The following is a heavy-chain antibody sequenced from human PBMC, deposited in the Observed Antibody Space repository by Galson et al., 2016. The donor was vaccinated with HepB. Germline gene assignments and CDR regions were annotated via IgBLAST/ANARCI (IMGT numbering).Heavy chain of an antibody. CDR3: ARSMTHGYNFDY. J-gene: IGHJ4*02. CDR1: GFTFSSYA. D-gene: IGHD5-24*01. V-gene: IGHV3-30*04. Sequence: SLRLSCAASGFTFSSYALHRVRQAPGKGLEWVAVISYDGSNKYYADSVKGRFTISRDKSKNTLYLQMNSLRAEDTAVYYCARSMTHGYNFDYWGQGTLVTVSS. CDR2: ISYDGSNK.